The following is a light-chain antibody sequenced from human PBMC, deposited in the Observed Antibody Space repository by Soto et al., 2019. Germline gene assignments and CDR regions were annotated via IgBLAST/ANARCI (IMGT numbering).Light chain of an antibody. CDR2: AAA. CDR1: QSVSSAF. V-gene: IGKV3-20*01. Sequence: IVVTQSPGTLSLSPGERATLSCRASQSVSSAFFAWYQQKPGQPLRLLIYAAASRATGIPDRFSGSGSATDFTLTISRLEPEDFAVYYCQQYGDSPPTFGPGTK. CDR3: QQYGDSPPT. J-gene: IGKJ2*01.